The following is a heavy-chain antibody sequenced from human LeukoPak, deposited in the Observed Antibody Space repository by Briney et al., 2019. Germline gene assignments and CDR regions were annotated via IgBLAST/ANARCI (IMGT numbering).Heavy chain of an antibody. CDR2: INHSGST. CDR1: GYSISSGYY. CDR3: ARLLRYYGSGSYPGRNNWFDP. Sequence: SETLSLTCTVSGYSISSGYYWSWIRQPPGKGLEWIGEINHSGSTNYNPSLKSRVTISVDTSKNQFSLKLSSVTAADTAVYYCARLLRYYGSGSYPGRNNWFDPWGQGTLVTVSS. V-gene: IGHV4-38-2*02. J-gene: IGHJ5*02. D-gene: IGHD3-10*01.